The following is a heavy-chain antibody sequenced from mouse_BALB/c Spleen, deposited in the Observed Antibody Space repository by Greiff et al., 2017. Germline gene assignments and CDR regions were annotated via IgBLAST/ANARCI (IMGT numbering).Heavy chain of an antibody. J-gene: IGHJ1*01. Sequence: EVQGVESGGGLVKLGGSLKLSCAASGFTFSSYYMSWVRQTPEKRLELVAAINSNGGSTYYPDTVKGRFTISRDNAKNTLYLQMSSLKSEDTALYYCARHDGNYWYFDVWGAGTTVTVSS. CDR2: INSNGGST. D-gene: IGHD2-1*01. V-gene: IGHV5-6-2*01. CDR1: GFTFSSYY. CDR3: ARHDGNYWYFDV.